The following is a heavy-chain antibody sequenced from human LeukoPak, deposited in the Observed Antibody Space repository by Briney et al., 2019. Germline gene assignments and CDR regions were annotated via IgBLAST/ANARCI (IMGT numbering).Heavy chain of an antibody. CDR3: ARFSHILWAFDI. CDR1: GGTFSSYA. CDR2: IIPILGIA. V-gene: IGHV1-69*04. D-gene: IGHD3-9*01. Sequence: VASVKVSCKASGGTFSSYAISWVRQAPGQGLEWMGRIIPILGIANYAQKFQGRVTITADKSTSTAYMELSSLRSEDTAVYYCARFSHILWAFDIWGQGTMVTVSS. J-gene: IGHJ3*02.